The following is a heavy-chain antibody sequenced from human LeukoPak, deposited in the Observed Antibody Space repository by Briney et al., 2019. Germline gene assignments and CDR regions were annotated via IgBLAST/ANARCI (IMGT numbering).Heavy chain of an antibody. Sequence: QSGRSLRVSCTASGFTFRDYNINWFRQAPGRGLEWVGFIRAKADGGTTEYAASVKGRFIISRDDFKDVAYLQINNLRAEDTALYYCARDDRPSGHDFDYWGQGTLVIVSS. CDR1: GFTFRDYN. CDR3: ARDDRPSGHDFDY. J-gene: IGHJ4*02. CDR2: IRAKADGGTT. V-gene: IGHV3-49*03. D-gene: IGHD6-6*01.